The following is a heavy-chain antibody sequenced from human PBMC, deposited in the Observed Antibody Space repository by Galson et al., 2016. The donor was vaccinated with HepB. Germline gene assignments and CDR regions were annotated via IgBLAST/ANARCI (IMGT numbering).Heavy chain of an antibody. J-gene: IGHJ4*02. D-gene: IGHD1-26*01. CDR2: ISYDGSGK. Sequence: SLRLSCAASGFTFADFGMHWVRQAPGKGLEWVALISYDGSGKFYADSVKGRFTISRDNFKNTLYLQMNSLSAEDRAVYYCAKAALVGPTYPLEFWGPGTLVTVSS. CDR3: AKAALVGPTYPLEF. CDR1: GFTFADFG. V-gene: IGHV3-30*18.